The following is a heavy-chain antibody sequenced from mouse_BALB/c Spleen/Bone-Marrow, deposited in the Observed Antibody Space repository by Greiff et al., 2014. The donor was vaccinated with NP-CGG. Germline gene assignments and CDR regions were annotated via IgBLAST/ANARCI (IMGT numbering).Heavy chain of an antibody. Sequence: VQLVESGPGLVAPSQSPSITCNVSGFSLTNYGVHWVRQPPGKGLEWLGVIWAGGRTNYNSALMSRLSISKDNSKSQVFLKMNSLQTDDTAMYYCARGKDYYGSSDAMDYWGQGTSVTVSS. J-gene: IGHJ4*01. V-gene: IGHV2-9*02. D-gene: IGHD1-1*01. CDR1: GFSLTNYG. CDR2: IWAGGRT. CDR3: ARGKDYYGSSDAMDY.